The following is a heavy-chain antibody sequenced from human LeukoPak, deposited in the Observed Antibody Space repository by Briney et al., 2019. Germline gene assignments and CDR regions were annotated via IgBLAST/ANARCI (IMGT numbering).Heavy chain of an antibody. D-gene: IGHD7-27*01. J-gene: IGHJ4*02. Sequence: SETLSLTCAVSGGSISSSNWWSWVRQPPGKGLEWIGYIYHTGSTSYSPSLKSRVTISADTSQNQFSLKLSSVTAADTAVYYCASRKLGNDYWGQGTLVTVSS. V-gene: IGHV4-4*02. CDR1: GGSISSSNW. CDR3: ASRKLGNDY. CDR2: IYHTGST.